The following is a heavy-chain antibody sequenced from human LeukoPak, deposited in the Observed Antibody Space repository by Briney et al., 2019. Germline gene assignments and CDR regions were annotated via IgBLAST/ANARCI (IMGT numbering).Heavy chain of an antibody. CDR2: IYYSGST. D-gene: IGHD1-26*01. Sequence: PSETLSLTCTVSGGSISSYYWSWIRQPPGKGLEWIGYIYYSGSTNYNPSLKSRVTISVDTSKNQFSLKLSSVTAADTAVYYCARDPGVGATSSYGMDVWGQGTTVTVSS. CDR3: ARDPGVGATSSYGMDV. V-gene: IGHV4-59*01. CDR1: GGSISSYY. J-gene: IGHJ6*02.